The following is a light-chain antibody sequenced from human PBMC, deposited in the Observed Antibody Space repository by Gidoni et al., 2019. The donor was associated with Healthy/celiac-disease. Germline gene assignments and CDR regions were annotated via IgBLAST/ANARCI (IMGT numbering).Light chain of an antibody. V-gene: IGKV3D-7*01. Sequence: EIVMTQSLASLSLSPGERATLPCRASQSVSSSYLSWYQQKPGKAPRLLIYGASTRATGIPARFSGSGSGTDFTLTISSLQPEDFAVYYCQQDYNLPLTFGGGTKVEIK. CDR3: QQDYNLPLT. J-gene: IGKJ4*01. CDR2: GAS. CDR1: QSVSSSY.